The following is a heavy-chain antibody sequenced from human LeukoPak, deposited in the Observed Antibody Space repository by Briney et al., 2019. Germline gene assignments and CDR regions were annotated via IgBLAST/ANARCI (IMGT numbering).Heavy chain of an antibody. J-gene: IGHJ6*02. Sequence: GGPLRLSSAASGSTFSSYAMSWVRQAPGKGLEWVAAISRNGRSTYYADSVKGRFTVSRDNSKNTLYLQMNSLRAEDTAVYYCAEYFPPMTTVTAWCLSGMDVWGQGTTVTVSS. CDR2: ISRNGRST. D-gene: IGHD4-17*01. CDR3: AEYFPPMTTVTAWCLSGMDV. V-gene: IGHV3-23*01. CDR1: GSTFSSYA.